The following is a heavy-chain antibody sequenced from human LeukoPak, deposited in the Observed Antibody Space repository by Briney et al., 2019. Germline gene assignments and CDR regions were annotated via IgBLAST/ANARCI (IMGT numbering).Heavy chain of an antibody. CDR2: IYYSGST. CDR3: ARGRVNWFDP. Sequence: KSSETLSLTCTVSGGSISSYYWSWIRQPPGKGLEWIGYIYYSGSTYYSPSLKSRVTISVDTSKNQFSLKLSSVTAADTAVYYCARGRVNWFDPWGQGTLVTVSS. CDR1: GGSISSYY. J-gene: IGHJ5*02. D-gene: IGHD3-3*01. V-gene: IGHV4-59*12.